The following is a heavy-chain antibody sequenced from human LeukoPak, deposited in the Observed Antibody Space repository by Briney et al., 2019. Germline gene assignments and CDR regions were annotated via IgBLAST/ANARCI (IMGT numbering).Heavy chain of an antibody. D-gene: IGHD4-17*01. Sequence: GGSLRLSCAASGFTFSDYYMSWIRQAPVKGLEWVSYISSSGSTIHYADSVKGRFTISRDNAKNTLYLQMNSLRAEDTAVYYCARESTSDYGVGIDALDIWGQGTMVTVSS. J-gene: IGHJ3*02. CDR2: ISSSGSTI. CDR3: ARESTSDYGVGIDALDI. CDR1: GFTFSDYY. V-gene: IGHV3-11*04.